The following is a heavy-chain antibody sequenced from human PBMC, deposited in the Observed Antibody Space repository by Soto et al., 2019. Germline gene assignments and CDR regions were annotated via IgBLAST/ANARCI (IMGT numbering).Heavy chain of an antibody. J-gene: IGHJ4*02. D-gene: IGHD5-18*01. Sequence: EVQLLESGGGLVQPGGSLRLSCAASGFTFSSYAMSWVRQAPGKGLEWVSAISGSGISTYYADSVKGRFTISRDNSKNTAYLQMNSLRAEDTAVYYCAKSGGYNYGYQETDYWGQGTLVTVSS. CDR1: GFTFSSYA. V-gene: IGHV3-23*01. CDR2: ISGSGIST. CDR3: AKSGGYNYGYQETDY.